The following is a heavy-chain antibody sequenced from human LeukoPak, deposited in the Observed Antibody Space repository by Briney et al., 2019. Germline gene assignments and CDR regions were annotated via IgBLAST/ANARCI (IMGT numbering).Heavy chain of an antibody. CDR2: IHYSGST. Sequence: SQTLSLTCTVSGGSVSGGDYYWSWIRQPPGKGLEWIGYIHYSGSTYYSPSLKSRVTISIDTPKNQFSLKLSSVTAADTAVYYCAREVTTANFDSWGQGTLVTVSS. J-gene: IGHJ4*02. V-gene: IGHV4-30-4*08. D-gene: IGHD4-11*01. CDR3: AREVTTANFDS. CDR1: GGSVSGGDYY.